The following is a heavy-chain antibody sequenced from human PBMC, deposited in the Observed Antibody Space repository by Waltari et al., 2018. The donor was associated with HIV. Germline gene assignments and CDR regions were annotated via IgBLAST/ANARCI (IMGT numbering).Heavy chain of an antibody. V-gene: IGHV1-8*01. D-gene: IGHD3-3*01. J-gene: IGHJ6*02. CDR1: GYTFTAYD. Sequence: QAQLTQFGAEVRSPGASVKLSCQASGYTFTAYDINWVRQAPVQGLQWMGWMNPNSGDTGYAQKFQGRVIMTRNVSMNTIYMEVNNLTSEDTAVYYCAKGSEYYDFWSGHYRSSGMDVWGQGTTVTVSS. CDR2: MNPNSGDT. CDR3: AKGSEYYDFWSGHYRSSGMDV.